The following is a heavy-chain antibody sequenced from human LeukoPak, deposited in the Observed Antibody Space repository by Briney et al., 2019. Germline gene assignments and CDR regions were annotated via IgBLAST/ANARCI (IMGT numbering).Heavy chain of an antibody. Sequence: GGSLRLSCAASGFTSSNAWMSWVRQAPGKGLEWVGRIKSKTDGGTRDYAAPVKGRYTISRDNAKNSLYLQMNSLRAEDTALYYCARHSYYDFWSGYSPGGYGWFDPWGQGTLVTVSS. V-gene: IGHV3-15*05. CDR1: GFTSSNAW. D-gene: IGHD3-3*01. CDR3: ARHSYYDFWSGYSPGGYGWFDP. CDR2: IKSKTDGGTR. J-gene: IGHJ5*02.